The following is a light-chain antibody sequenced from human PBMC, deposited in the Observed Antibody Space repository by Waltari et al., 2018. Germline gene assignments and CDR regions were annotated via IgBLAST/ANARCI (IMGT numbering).Light chain of an antibody. CDR3: QQGSILPLT. CDR1: QSVRNN. Sequence: ETVMIQSPATLSVSPGERVTLYCSASQSVRNNVAWYQQTFGQAPRLLIYGASSRSTGVPPRFGGSWSGTEFTLTITSQQSEDFAVYYCQQGSILPLTFGGGTKVEIK. V-gene: IGKV3-15*01. J-gene: IGKJ4*01. CDR2: GAS.